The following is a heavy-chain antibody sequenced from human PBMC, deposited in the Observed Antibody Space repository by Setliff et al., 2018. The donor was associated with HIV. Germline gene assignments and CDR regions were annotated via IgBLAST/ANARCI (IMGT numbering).Heavy chain of an antibody. J-gene: IGHJ4*02. CDR3: ARDRYAGEIDY. V-gene: IGHV4-61*02. D-gene: IGHD3-10*01. CDR1: GGSISSGSYY. Sequence: PSETLSLTCTVSGGSISSGSYYWSWIRQPAGKGLEWIGRIYTSGSTNYNPSLKSRVTISVDTSKNQFSLKLSSVTAADTAVYYCARDRYAGEIDYWGQGTLVTVSS. CDR2: IYTSGST.